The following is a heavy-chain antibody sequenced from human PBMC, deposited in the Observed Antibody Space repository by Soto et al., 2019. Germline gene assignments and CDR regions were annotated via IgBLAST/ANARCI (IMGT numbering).Heavy chain of an antibody. CDR3: ARDLWGYCGTDCYPLDV. V-gene: IGHV4-28*03. Sequence: KTSETLSLTCAVSGYSISSSNWWGWIRQPPGKGLEWIGYIYNTGSTVYNPYFKSRVTISVDTSKNQFSLKLNSVTAADTAVYYCARDLWGYCGTDCYPLDVWGQGTTVTVSS. D-gene: IGHD2-21*02. CDR2: IYNTGST. J-gene: IGHJ6*02. CDR1: GYSISSSNW.